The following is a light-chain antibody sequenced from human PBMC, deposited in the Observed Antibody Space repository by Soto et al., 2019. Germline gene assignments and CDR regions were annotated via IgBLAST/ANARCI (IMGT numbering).Light chain of an antibody. CDR3: QQYGSSPPIT. CDR2: GAS. V-gene: IGKV3-20*01. J-gene: IGKJ5*01. Sequence: EIVLTHSPGTLSLSPCERATLSCRAGQSVSSSYLAWYQQKPGQAPRLLIYGASSRATGIPDRFSGSGSGTDFTLTISRLEPEDFAVYYCQQYGSSPPITFGQGTRLE. CDR1: QSVSSSY.